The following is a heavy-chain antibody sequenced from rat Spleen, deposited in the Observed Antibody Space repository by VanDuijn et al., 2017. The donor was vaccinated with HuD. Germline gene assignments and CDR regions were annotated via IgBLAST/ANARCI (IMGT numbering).Heavy chain of an antibody. Sequence: EVQLVESDGGLVQPGRSLKLSCAASGFTFSDYYMAWVRKAPTKGLEWVATIGFDGSSTYYRDSVKGRFTVSRDNTKSTLHLLMDSLRSEDTATYYCARQDTSGYSNWFTYWGQGTLVTVSS. V-gene: IGHV5-29*01. CDR1: GFTFSDYY. CDR2: IGFDGSST. D-gene: IGHD4-3*01. J-gene: IGHJ3*01. CDR3: ARQDTSGYSNWFTY.